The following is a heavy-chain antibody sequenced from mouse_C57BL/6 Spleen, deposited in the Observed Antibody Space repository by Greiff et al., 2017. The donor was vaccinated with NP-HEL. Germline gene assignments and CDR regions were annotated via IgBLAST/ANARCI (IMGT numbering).Heavy chain of an antibody. Sequence: EVMLVESGGGLVKPGGSLKLSCAASGFTFSDYGMHWVRQAPEKGLEWVAYISSGSSTIYYADTVKGRFTISRDNAKNTLFLQLPSLRSEDTAMYYCAISTLYGLFDYRGEGTTLTVSS. CDR3: AISTLYGLFDY. CDR2: ISSGSSTI. J-gene: IGHJ2*01. D-gene: IGHD2-1*01. CDR1: GFTFSDYG. V-gene: IGHV5-17*01.